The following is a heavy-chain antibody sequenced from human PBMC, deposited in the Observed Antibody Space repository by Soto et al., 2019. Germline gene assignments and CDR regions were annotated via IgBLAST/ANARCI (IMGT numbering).Heavy chain of an antibody. J-gene: IGHJ3*02. V-gene: IGHV5-51*01. Sequence: GESLKISCKGSGYSFTSYWIGWVRQMPGKGLEWMGIIYPGDSDTRYSPSFQGQVTISADKSISTAYLQWSSLKASDTAMYYCARVLRYFDWLLKAPYAFDIWGQGTMVT. CDR3: ARVLRYFDWLLKAPYAFDI. CDR2: IYPGDSDT. D-gene: IGHD3-9*01. CDR1: GYSFTSYW.